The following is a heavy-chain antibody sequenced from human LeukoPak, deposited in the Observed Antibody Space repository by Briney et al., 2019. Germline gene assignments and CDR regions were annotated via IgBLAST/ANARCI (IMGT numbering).Heavy chain of an antibody. CDR3: AKDWVLYSSSQDY. D-gene: IGHD6-13*01. CDR1: GFTFSSYA. V-gene: IGHV3-30-3*01. CDR2: ISYDGSNK. J-gene: IGHJ4*02. Sequence: GGSLRLSCAASGFTFSSYAMHWVRQAPGKGLEWVAVISYDGSNKYYADSVKGRFTISRDNSKNTLYLQMNSLRAEDTAVYYCAKDWVLYSSSQDYWGQGTLVTVSS.